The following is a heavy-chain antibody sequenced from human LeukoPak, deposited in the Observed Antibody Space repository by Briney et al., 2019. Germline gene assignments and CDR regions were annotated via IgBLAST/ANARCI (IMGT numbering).Heavy chain of an antibody. CDR3: GRDRSGGYSVDY. Sequence: PSETLSLTCAVSGYSISSGYYRGWIRQPPGKGLEWIGSIYHSRNTYYNPSLKSRVTISVDTSKNRFSLRMSSVTAAATAVYYCGRDRSGGYSVDYWGQGTLVTVS. CDR2: IYHSRNT. V-gene: IGHV4-38-2*02. CDR1: GYSISSGYY. J-gene: IGHJ4*02. D-gene: IGHD1-26*01.